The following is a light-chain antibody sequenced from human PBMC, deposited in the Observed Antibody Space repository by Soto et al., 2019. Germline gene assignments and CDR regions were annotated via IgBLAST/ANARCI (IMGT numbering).Light chain of an antibody. J-gene: IGKJ2*01. CDR3: QAYKSYST. Sequence: DIQMTQSPSTLSASVGDRVTITCRASQSISSWLAWYQQKPGKAPKLLIYKASSLESGVPSRFSGSGSGTELTLTISSLQPDDFATYYCQAYKSYSTFGQGTKLEIK. CDR2: KAS. CDR1: QSISSW. V-gene: IGKV1-5*03.